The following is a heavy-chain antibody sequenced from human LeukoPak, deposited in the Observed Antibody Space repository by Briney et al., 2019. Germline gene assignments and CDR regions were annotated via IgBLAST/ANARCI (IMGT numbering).Heavy chain of an antibody. CDR3: ASESVYCSGGSCAGSYFDY. CDR1: GFTFSSYG. J-gene: IGHJ4*02. D-gene: IGHD2-15*01. CDR2: IRYDGSNK. Sequence: GGSLRLSCAASGFTFSSYGMHWVRQAPGKGLEWVAFIRYDGSNKYYADSVKGRFTISRDNSKNTLYLQMNSLRAEDTAVYYCASESVYCSGGSCAGSYFDYWGQGTLVTVSS. V-gene: IGHV3-30*02.